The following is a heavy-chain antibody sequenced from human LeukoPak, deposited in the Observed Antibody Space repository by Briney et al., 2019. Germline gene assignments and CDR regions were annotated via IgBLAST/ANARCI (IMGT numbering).Heavy chain of an antibody. D-gene: IGHD1-26*01. CDR1: GYTLTSYD. CDR2: MNPNSGRT. V-gene: IGHV1-8*01. Sequence: ASVKVSCKASGYTLTSYDINWVRQATGQGLEWMGWMNPNSGRTGYAQNFQGRITITRNTSISTAYMELSSLRSEDTAVYYCASSVGKLFDYWGQGTLVTVSS. J-gene: IGHJ4*02. CDR3: ASSVGKLFDY.